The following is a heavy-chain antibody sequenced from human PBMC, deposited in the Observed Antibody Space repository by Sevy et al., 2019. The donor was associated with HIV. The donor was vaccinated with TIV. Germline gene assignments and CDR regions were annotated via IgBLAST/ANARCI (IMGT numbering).Heavy chain of an antibody. D-gene: IGHD3-3*01. V-gene: IGHV3-49*03. CDR3: TRDLFAAY. CDR2: IRSKAYGGTT. CDR1: GFTFGDYA. Sequence: GGSLRLSCTASGFTFGDYAMSWIRQAPGKGLEGVGFIRSKAYGGTTEYAASVKGRFTISRDDSKSIAYLQMNSLKTEDTAVYHCTRDLFAAYWGQGILVTVSS. J-gene: IGHJ4*02.